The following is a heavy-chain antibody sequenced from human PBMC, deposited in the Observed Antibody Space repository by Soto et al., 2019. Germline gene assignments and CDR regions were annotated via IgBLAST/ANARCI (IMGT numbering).Heavy chain of an antibody. Sequence: GGSLRLSCAASGFTFSTYAMSWVRQAPGKGLEWVSAISGSGGSTYYADSVKGRFTISRDNSKNTLYLQMNSLRVEDTAVYYCAKIVSADILTGYYPSAVTAIDYWGQGTLVTVSS. J-gene: IGHJ4*02. D-gene: IGHD3-9*01. V-gene: IGHV3-23*01. CDR3: AKIVSADILTGYYPSAVTAIDY. CDR1: GFTFSTYA. CDR2: ISGSGGST.